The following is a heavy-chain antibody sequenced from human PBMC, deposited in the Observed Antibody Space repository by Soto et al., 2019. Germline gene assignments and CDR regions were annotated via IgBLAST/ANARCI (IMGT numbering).Heavy chain of an antibody. V-gene: IGHV1-18*01. D-gene: IGHD2-15*01. J-gene: IGHJ6*02. CDR1: GYTFTSYG. Sequence: ASVKVSCKASGYTFTSYGISWVRQAPGQGLEWMGWISAYNGNSNYAQKLQGRVTMTTDRSTSTTYMELRSLRSDDTAVEYWARSRLGGSGRIYYCGMDVWGQGTTVTVSS. CDR2: ISAYNGNS. CDR3: ARSRLGGSGRIYYCGMDV.